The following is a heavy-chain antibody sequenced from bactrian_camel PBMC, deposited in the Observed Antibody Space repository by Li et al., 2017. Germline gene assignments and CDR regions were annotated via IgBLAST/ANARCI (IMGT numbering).Heavy chain of an antibody. V-gene: IGHV3-3*01. J-gene: IGHJ6*01. CDR3: AARGPYCYTKLSVRDFTY. CDR1: KYTYSSRC. D-gene: IGHD2*01. Sequence: HVQLVESGGGSVQAGGSLRLSCTASKYTYSSRCMGWFRQALGKEREKVAVVYGIGGTTYYADSVKGRFTISQDNAKNTVYLQMNSLKPEDTAMYYCAARGPYCYTKLSVRDFTYWGQGTQVTVS. CDR2: VYGIGGTT.